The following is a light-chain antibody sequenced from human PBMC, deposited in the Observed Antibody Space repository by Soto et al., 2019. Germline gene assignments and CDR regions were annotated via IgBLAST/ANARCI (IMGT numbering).Light chain of an antibody. CDR3: QQRSNWPLT. Sequence: EIVLTQSPATLSLSPGERATLSCRASQSVSSYLAWSQQKPGQAPRLLIYDASNRATGIPARFSGSGSGTDFTLTSSSLEPEEFAVYYCQQRSNWPLTFGGGTKVEIK. CDR2: DAS. CDR1: QSVSSY. J-gene: IGKJ4*01. V-gene: IGKV3-11*01.